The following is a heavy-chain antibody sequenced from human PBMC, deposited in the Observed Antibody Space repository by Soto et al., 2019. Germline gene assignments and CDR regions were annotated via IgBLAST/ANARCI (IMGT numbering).Heavy chain of an antibody. Sequence: SETLSLTCTVSGGSISSSSYYWGWIRQPPGKGLEWIGSIYYSGSTYYNPSLKSRVTISVDTSKNQFSLKLSSVTAADTAVYYCARGRGYYDSSGYDWYFDLWGRGTLVTVSS. CDR2: IYYSGST. CDR1: GGSISSSSYY. D-gene: IGHD3-22*01. CDR3: ARGRGYYDSSGYDWYFDL. V-gene: IGHV4-39*07. J-gene: IGHJ2*01.